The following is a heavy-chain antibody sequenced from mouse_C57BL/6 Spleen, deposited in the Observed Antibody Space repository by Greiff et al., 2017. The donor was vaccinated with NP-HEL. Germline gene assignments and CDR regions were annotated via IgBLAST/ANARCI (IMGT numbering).Heavy chain of an antibody. J-gene: IGHJ2*01. CDR2: INPGSGGT. V-gene: IGHV1-54*01. D-gene: IGHD4-1*01. CDR1: GYAFTNYL. Sequence: QVQLQQSGAELVRPGTSVKVSCKASGYAFTNYLIEWVKQRPGQGLEWIGVINPGSGGTNYNEKFKGKATLTADKSSSTAYMQLSSLTSEDSAVYFCARGRELGLFDYWGQGTTRTVSS. CDR3: ARGRELGLFDY.